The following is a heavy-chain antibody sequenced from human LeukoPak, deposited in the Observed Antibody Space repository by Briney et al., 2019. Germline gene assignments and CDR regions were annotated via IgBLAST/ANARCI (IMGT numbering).Heavy chain of an antibody. CDR2: INPNSGGT. CDR1: GYTFTGYY. Sequence: ASVKVSCKASGYTFTGYYMHRVRQAPGQGLEWMGWINPNSGGTNYAQKFQGRVTMTRDTSISTAYMELSRLRSDDTAVYYCARGWSYYGSGSYYIDPHFDYWGQGTLVTVPS. J-gene: IGHJ4*02. CDR3: ARGWSYYGSGSYYIDPHFDY. D-gene: IGHD3-10*01. V-gene: IGHV1-2*02.